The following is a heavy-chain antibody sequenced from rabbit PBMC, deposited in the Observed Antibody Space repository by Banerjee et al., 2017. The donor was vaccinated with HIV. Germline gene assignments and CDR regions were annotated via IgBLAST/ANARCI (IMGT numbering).Heavy chain of an antibody. CDR2: IAAGSSSIT. Sequence: QSLEESGGDLVKPGASLTLTCAASGFTISSVYYMCWVRQAPGKGLEWIACIAAGSSSITYYATWAKGRFTISKTSSTTVTLQMTSLTAADTATYFCARWGYFNLWGQGTLVTVS. J-gene: IGHJ4*01. CDR3: ARWGYFNL. V-gene: IGHV1S40*01. D-gene: IGHD3-1*01. CDR1: GFTISSVYY.